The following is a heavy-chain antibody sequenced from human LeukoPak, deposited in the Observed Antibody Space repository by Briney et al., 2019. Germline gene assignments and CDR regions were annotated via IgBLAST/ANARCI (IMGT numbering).Heavy chain of an antibody. CDR3: ARVRLGELSSFDY. J-gene: IGHJ4*02. V-gene: IGHV3-7*01. Sequence: PGGSLRLSCAASGFPLSAYWMSWVRQAPGKGLEWVANMNQDGSDINYVGSVKGRFTISRDNAKNSLYLQMNSLRVEDTAIYYCARVRLGELSSFDYWGQGTLVTVSS. CDR1: GFPLSAYW. CDR2: MNQDGSDI. D-gene: IGHD3-16*02.